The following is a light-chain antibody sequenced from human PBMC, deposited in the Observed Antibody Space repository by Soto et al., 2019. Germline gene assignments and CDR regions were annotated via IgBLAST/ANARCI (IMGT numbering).Light chain of an antibody. CDR1: SSNVGSYNL. CDR3: CSYAGSSTDVV. J-gene: IGLJ2*01. CDR2: EGI. V-gene: IGLV2-23*01. Sequence: QSVLTQPASVSRSPGQSITISCTGTSSNVGSYNLVSWYQQHPGKAPKLMIYEGIKRPSGVSNRFSGSKSGNTASLTISGLQAEDEADYYCCSYAGSSTDVVFGGGTKLTVL.